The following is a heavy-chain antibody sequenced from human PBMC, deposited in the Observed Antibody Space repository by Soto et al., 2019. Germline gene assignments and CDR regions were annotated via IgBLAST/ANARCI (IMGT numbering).Heavy chain of an antibody. CDR2: IKQDGSEK. Sequence: HPGGSLRLSCAASGFTFSSYWMSWVRQAPGKGLEWVANIKQDGSEKYYVDSVKGRFTISRDNAKNSLYLQMNSLRDEDTAVYYCARDYDSSGYYDLNWFDPWGQGTLVTVSS. J-gene: IGHJ5*02. D-gene: IGHD3-22*01. CDR1: GFTFSSYW. V-gene: IGHV3-7*01. CDR3: ARDYDSSGYYDLNWFDP.